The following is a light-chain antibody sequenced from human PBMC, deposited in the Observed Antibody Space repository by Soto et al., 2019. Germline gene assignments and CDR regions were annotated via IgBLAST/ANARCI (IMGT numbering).Light chain of an antibody. CDR2: GAS. Sequence: EIVLTQSPDTLSLSPREIATLSCRASQSVSSSYLAWYQQKPGQAPRLLIYGASSRAAGIPDRFSGSGSGPDFTLTISSLETEEFAVYYCQQYGSSPYTFGQGTKLEIK. J-gene: IGKJ2*01. CDR1: QSVSSSY. CDR3: QQYGSSPYT. V-gene: IGKV3-20*01.